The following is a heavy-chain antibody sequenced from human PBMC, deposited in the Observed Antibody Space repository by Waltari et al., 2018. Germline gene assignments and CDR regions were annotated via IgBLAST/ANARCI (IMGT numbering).Heavy chain of an antibody. CDR1: GGTFSSYA. V-gene: IGHV1-69*13. D-gene: IGHD2-15*01. CDR3: ARDQTIVVVVAAWIGGMDV. CDR2: SIPIFGTA. J-gene: IGHJ6*02. Sequence: QVQLVQSGAEVKKPGSSVKVSCKASGGTFSSYAISWVRPAPGQGLEWMGGSIPIFGTANYAQKFQGRVTITADESTSTAYMELSSLRSEDTAVYYCARDQTIVVVVAAWIGGMDVWGQGTTVTVSS.